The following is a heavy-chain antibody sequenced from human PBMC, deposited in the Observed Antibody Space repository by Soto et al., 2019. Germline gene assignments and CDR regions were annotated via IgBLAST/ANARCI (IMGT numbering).Heavy chain of an antibody. CDR3: ARGKHCSTSSCYSPNWFDP. J-gene: IGHJ5*02. Sequence: GASVKVSCKGSGGTLSSSTFVWVRQAPGQGLEWMGRIIPILGIANYAQKLQGRVTITADIFTSTAYMELSSLRSDDTAVYFCARGKHCSTSSCYSPNWFDPWGQGTLVTVSS. V-gene: IGHV1-69*02. CDR1: GGTLSSST. D-gene: IGHD2-2*01. CDR2: IIPILGIA.